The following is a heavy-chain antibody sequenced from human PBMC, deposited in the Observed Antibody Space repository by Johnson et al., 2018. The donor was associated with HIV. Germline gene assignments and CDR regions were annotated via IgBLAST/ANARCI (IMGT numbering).Heavy chain of an antibody. D-gene: IGHD3-10*02. Sequence: VQLVESGGVVVQPGGSLRLSCAASGFTFDDYTMHWVRQAPGKGLEWVSLISWDGGSTYYADSVKGRFTISRDNSKNSLYLKMNSLRTEDTSLYYCAKDGSGDVRGAFDIWGQGTMVAVSS. J-gene: IGHJ3*02. CDR1: GFTFDDYT. V-gene: IGHV3-43*01. CDR2: ISWDGGST. CDR3: AKDGSGDVRGAFDI.